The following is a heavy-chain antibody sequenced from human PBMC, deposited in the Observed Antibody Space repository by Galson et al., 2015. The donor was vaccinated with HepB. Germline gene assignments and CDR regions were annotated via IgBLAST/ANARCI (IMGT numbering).Heavy chain of an antibody. CDR3: ARGGRGVLLWFGEFYAFDI. J-gene: IGHJ3*02. Sequence: LRLSCAASGFTFSSYGMHWVRQAPGKGLEWVAVIWYDGSNKYYADSVKGRFTISRDNSKNTLYLQMNSLRAEDTAVYYCARGGRGVLLWFGEFYAFDIWGQGTMVTVSS. CDR1: GFTFSSYG. V-gene: IGHV3-33*08. D-gene: IGHD3-10*01. CDR2: IWYDGSNK.